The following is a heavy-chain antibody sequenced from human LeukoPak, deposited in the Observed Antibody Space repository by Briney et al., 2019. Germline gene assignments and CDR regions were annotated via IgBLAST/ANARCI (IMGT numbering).Heavy chain of an antibody. D-gene: IGHD3-22*01. CDR3: AKDLMDYYDSSGYFSDY. V-gene: IGHV3-23*01. Sequence: GGSLRLSCAASGFTFSSYGMSWVRQAPGKGLEWVAAISGSGGSTYYADSVKGRFTISRDNSKNTLYLQMNSLRAEDTAVYYCAKDLMDYYDSSGYFSDYWGQGTLVTVSS. CDR1: GFTFSSYG. CDR2: ISGSGGST. J-gene: IGHJ4*02.